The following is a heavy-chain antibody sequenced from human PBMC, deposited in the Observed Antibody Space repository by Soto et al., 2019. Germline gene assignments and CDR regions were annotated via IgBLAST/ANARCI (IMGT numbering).Heavy chain of an antibody. V-gene: IGHV1-3*01. J-gene: IGHJ4*02. CDR3: ARDMGFGLSDY. D-gene: IGHD3-10*01. CDR2: INAGNGNT. CDR1: GYTFTSYA. Sequence: ASVKVSCKASGYTFTSYAMHWVRQAPGQRLEWMGWINAGNGNTKYSQKFQGRVTITRDTSASTAYMELSSMRSEDTAVYYCARDMGFGLSDYWGQGTLVTVFS.